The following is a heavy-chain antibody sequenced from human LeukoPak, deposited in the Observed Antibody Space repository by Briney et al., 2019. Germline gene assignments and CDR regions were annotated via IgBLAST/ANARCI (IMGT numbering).Heavy chain of an antibody. J-gene: IGHJ4*02. Sequence: NPSETLSLTCTVSGGSISSSSYYWGWIRQPPGKGLEWIGSIYYSGSTYYNPSLKSRVTVSVDTSKNQFSLKLRSVTASDTAVYYCARHDGIAAPHDYCGQGTLVTVSS. CDR2: IYYSGST. CDR1: GGSISSSSYY. D-gene: IGHD6-13*01. CDR3: ARHDGIAAPHDY. V-gene: IGHV4-39*01.